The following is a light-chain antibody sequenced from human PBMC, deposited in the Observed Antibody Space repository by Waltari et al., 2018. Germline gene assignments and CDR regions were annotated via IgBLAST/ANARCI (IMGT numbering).Light chain of an antibody. Sequence: IQLTQTPFYLSASVGDSVTITCRASQGISEYLAWYQQKPGKAPKLLIYAASTLQSGFPSRFSGSGSGTDFTLTISSLQPEDFATYYCQLLNSAQWTFGQGTKVEIK. CDR1: QGISEY. J-gene: IGKJ1*01. V-gene: IGKV1-9*01. CDR3: QLLNSAQWT. CDR2: AAS.